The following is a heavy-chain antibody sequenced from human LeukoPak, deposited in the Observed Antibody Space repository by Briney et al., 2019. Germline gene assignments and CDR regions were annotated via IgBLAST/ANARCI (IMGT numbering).Heavy chain of an antibody. CDR1: GFTFSSYG. CDR2: ISSSSSYI. V-gene: IGHV3-21*01. D-gene: IGHD1-26*01. CDR3: ARSSGSYVSLDY. J-gene: IGHJ4*02. Sequence: GGSLRLSCAASGFTFSSYGMNWFRQAPGKGLEWVSSISSSSSYIYYADSVKGRFTISRDNAKNSLYPQMNSLRAEDTAVYYCARSSGSYVSLDYWGQGTLVTVSS.